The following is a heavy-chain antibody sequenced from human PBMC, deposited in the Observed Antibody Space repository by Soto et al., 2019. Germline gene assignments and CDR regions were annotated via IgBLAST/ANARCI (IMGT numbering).Heavy chain of an antibody. D-gene: IGHD1-26*01. Sequence: QVQLVESGGGVVQPGRSLRLSCAASGFTFSSYGMHWVRQAPGKGLEWVAVISYDGSNKYYADSVKGRFTISRDNSKNTLYLQMNSLRAEDTAVYYCVCPAQPKGPPPQVGWELLSFDYWGQGTLVTVSS. J-gene: IGHJ4*02. CDR1: GFTFSSYG. V-gene: IGHV3-30*03. CDR3: VCPAQPKGPPPQVGWELLSFDY. CDR2: ISYDGSNK.